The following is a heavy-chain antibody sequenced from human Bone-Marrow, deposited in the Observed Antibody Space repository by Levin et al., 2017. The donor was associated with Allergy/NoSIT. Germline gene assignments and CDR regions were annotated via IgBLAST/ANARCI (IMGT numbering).Heavy chain of an antibody. CDR1: GGSISSPNNY. V-gene: IGHV4-39*07. CDR2: TYHTGST. D-gene: IGHD6-13*01. J-gene: IGHJ5*02. CDR3: VREGAVAANWLDP. Sequence: GSLRLSCTVSGGSISSPNNYWGWIRQPPGKGLEWIGNTYHTGSTYYNPSFESRVTISVDRSKNQFSLMLISVTAADTAMYYCVREGAVAANWLDPWGQGTLVAVSS.